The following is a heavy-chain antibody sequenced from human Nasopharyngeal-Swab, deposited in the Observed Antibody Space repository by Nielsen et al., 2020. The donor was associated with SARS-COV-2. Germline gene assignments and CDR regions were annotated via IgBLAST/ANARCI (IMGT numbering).Heavy chain of an antibody. D-gene: IGHD3-3*01. Sequence: GESLKISCAASGFTFSSYAMSWVRQAPGKGLEWVSAISGSGGSTYYADSVKGRFTISRDNSKNTLYLQMNSLRAEDTAVYYCAKHGWGSGYYDFWSGYYTGPSGIDYWGQGTLVTVSS. J-gene: IGHJ4*02. CDR1: GFTFSSYA. V-gene: IGHV3-23*01. CDR3: AKHGWGSGYYDFWSGYYTGPSGIDY. CDR2: ISGSGGST.